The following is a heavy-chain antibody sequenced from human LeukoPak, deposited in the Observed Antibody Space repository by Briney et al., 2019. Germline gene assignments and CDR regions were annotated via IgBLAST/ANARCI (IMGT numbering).Heavy chain of an antibody. CDR2: ISGSGVNT. CDR1: GFTFSSYA. D-gene: IGHD6-13*01. V-gene: IGHV3-23*01. J-gene: IGHJ4*02. CDR3: AKSFGPVIAAAGTGAD. Sequence: GGSLRLSCAASGFTFSSYAMNWVRQAPGKGLEWVSVISGSGVNTYYADSVTGRFTISRDNSKNTLYLQMNSLRAEDTAVYYCAKSFGPVIAAAGTGADWGQGILVTVSS.